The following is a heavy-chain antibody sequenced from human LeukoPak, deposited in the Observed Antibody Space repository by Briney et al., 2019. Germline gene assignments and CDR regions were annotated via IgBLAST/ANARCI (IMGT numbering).Heavy chain of an antibody. J-gene: IGHJ3*02. Sequence: SETLSLTCSVSGGSISSSSYYWSWIRQPPGKGLEWIGYINYSGSTNYNPSLKSRATISVDTSKNQLSLKLSSVTAADTAVYYCAKDSSSWIDAFDIWGLGTMVTVSS. CDR3: AKDSSSWIDAFDI. CDR2: INYSGST. V-gene: IGHV4-61*01. D-gene: IGHD6-13*01. CDR1: GGSISSSSYY.